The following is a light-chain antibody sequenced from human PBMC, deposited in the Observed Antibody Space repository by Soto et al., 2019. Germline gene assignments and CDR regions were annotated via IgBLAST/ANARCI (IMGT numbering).Light chain of an antibody. V-gene: IGLV7-46*01. J-gene: IGLJ2*01. CDR2: DTS. Sequence: QTVVTQDPSLTVSPGGTVTLTCGSSTGAVTSGHYPYWFQQKPGQAPRTLIYDTSNKHSWTPARFSGSLLGGKAALPLSGAQPEDEAEYYCLLSYSGAENVVFGGGTKLTVL. CDR3: LLSYSGAENVV. CDR1: TGAVTSGHY.